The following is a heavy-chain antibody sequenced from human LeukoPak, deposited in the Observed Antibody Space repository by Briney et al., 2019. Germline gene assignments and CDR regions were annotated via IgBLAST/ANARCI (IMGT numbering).Heavy chain of an antibody. CDR3: AKNRKIFDY. CDR1: GFTFSSYA. J-gene: IGHJ4*02. D-gene: IGHD1/OR15-1a*01. Sequence: GGSLRLSCAASGFTFSSYAMSGVREAPGKGLEWVSSISASGGSTYYADSVKGRFTISRDNSKNTLYLQMNSLGAEDTAVYYCAKNRKIFDYWGQGTQVIVSS. CDR2: ISASGGST. V-gene: IGHV3-23*01.